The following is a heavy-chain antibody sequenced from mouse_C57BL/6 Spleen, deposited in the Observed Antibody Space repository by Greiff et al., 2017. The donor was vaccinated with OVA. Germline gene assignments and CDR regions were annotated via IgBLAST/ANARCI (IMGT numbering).Heavy chain of an antibody. Sequence: EVKVEESGGGLVQPGGSMKLSCAASGFTFSDAWMDWVRQSPEKGLEWVAEIRKKANKHATYYAEYVKGRFTISRADSKSSVYLQMNSLRAEDTGIDYGTKPGYEYDGAWFAYWGQGTLVTVSA. V-gene: IGHV6-6*01. CDR3: TKPGYEYDGAWFAY. J-gene: IGHJ3*01. D-gene: IGHD2-4*01. CDR2: IRKKANKHAT. CDR1: GFTFSDAW.